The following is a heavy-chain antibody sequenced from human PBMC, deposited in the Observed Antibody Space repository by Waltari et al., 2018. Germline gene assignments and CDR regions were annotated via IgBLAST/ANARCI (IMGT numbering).Heavy chain of an antibody. D-gene: IGHD2-2*01. Sequence: QVQLVQSGAEVKKPGSSVKVSCKASGGIFSSYAISWVRQAPGHGLEWMGGISPIFGTANYAQKFQGRVTITADESTSTAYMELSSLRSEDTAVYYCARVYCSSTSCWKYDAFDIWGQGTMVTVSS. CDR1: GGIFSSYA. J-gene: IGHJ3*02. CDR3: ARVYCSSTSCWKYDAFDI. CDR2: ISPIFGTA. V-gene: IGHV1-69*01.